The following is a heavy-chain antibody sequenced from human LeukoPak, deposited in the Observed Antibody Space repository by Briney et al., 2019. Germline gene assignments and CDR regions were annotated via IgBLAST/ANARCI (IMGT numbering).Heavy chain of an antibody. V-gene: IGHV4-39*07. CDR1: GGSISSSSYY. D-gene: IGHD4-23*01. CDR3: ASSWVTHGHFDY. Sequence: SETLSLTCTVSGGSISSSSYYWGWIRQPPGKGLEWIGSIYYSGSTYYNPSLKSRVTISVDTSKNQFSLKLSSVTAADTAVYYCASSWVTHGHFDYWGQGTLVTVSS. J-gene: IGHJ4*02. CDR2: IYYSGST.